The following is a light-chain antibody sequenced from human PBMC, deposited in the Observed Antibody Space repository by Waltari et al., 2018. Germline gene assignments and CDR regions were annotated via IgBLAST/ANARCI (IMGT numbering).Light chain of an antibody. Sequence: QTVVTQEPSLSVSPGGTVTLTCALSSGSLSTTSYATWYQQTPGHAPRTLVYKANARSSGVPDRFSGSILGNTAALTSTGAQADDESDYYCALYMGSGIWVFGGGTRLTV. CDR1: SGSLSTTSY. CDR2: KAN. J-gene: IGLJ3*02. CDR3: ALYMGSGIWV. V-gene: IGLV8-61*01.